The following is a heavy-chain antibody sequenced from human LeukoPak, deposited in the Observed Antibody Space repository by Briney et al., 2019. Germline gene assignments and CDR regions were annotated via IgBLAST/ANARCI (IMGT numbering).Heavy chain of an antibody. CDR2: KYHSEST. Sequence: SETLSLTCSVSGYSISSDDYCTCIRPPPGKGQAGIGNKYHSESTYNNPSLKGRVTISVDTSKNQFSLQLSSVSAADTAVYYCARGGGNGVGWVGQYYYMDVWGKGTTVIVSS. V-gene: IGHV4-38-2*02. J-gene: IGHJ6*03. CDR3: ARGGGNGVGWVGQYYYMDV. D-gene: IGHD3-3*01. CDR1: GYSISSDDY.